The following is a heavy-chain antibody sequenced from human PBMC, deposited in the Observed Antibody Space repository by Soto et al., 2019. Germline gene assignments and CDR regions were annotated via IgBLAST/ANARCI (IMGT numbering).Heavy chain of an antibody. CDR2: ISAHNGDT. V-gene: IGHV1-18*01. Sequence: QVQLVRSGPEVKKPGASVKVSCKASGYTFTSYGFSWVRQAPGQGLEWMGWISAHNGDTIYAQKFQDRITMTTDTSMNTAYLELRSLKSGDTAVFYCARSSGTYPPSRYYYGLDVWGQGTTVTVSS. CDR3: ARSSGTYPPSRYYYGLDV. J-gene: IGHJ6*02. D-gene: IGHD1-26*01. CDR1: GYTFTSYG.